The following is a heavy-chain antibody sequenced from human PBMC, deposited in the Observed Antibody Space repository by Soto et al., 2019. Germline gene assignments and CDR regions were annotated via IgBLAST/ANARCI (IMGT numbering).Heavy chain of an antibody. V-gene: IGHV3-21*01. Sequence: GGSLRLSCAASGFTFSSYSMNWVRQAPGKGLEWVSSISSSSSYIYYADSVKGRFTISRDNAKNSLYLQMNRLRAEDTAVYYCARELRDIVVVVAATDAFDIWGQGTMVTVSS. D-gene: IGHD2-15*01. CDR1: GFTFSSYS. CDR2: ISSSSSYI. J-gene: IGHJ3*02. CDR3: ARELRDIVVVVAATDAFDI.